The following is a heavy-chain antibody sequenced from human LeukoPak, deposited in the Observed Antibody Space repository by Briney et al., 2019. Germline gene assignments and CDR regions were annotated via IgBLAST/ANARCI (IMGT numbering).Heavy chain of an antibody. CDR3: ARGWTYYYDSSGYNLFDY. V-gene: IGHV3-7*01. CDR1: GFTFSSYW. J-gene: IGHJ4*02. Sequence: GGSLRLSCAASGFTFSSYWMSWVRQAPGKGLEWVANIKQDGSEKYYVDSVKGRFTISRDNAKNSLYLQMNSLRAEDTAVYYCARGWTYYYDSSGYNLFDYWGQGTLVTVSS. CDR2: IKQDGSEK. D-gene: IGHD3-22*01.